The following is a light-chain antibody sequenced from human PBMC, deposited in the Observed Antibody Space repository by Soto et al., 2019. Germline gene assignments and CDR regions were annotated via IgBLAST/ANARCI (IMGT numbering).Light chain of an antibody. J-gene: IGKJ4*01. V-gene: IGKV3-11*01. CDR1: QSVTTF. Sequence: EIVLTQSPVTLSLSPGERATLSCRASQSVTTFLAWYQQKPGQAPRLLIYDVSNRATGIPARFSGSGSGTDFTLTISSLVPEDFAVYYCQQRINWPLTFGGGTKVEIK. CDR2: DVS. CDR3: QQRINWPLT.